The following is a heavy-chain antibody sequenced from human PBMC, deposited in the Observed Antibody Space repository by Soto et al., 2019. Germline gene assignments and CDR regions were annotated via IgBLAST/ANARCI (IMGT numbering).Heavy chain of an antibody. CDR1: GFTFSSYA. CDR3: AGHWAAAGKEFDY. D-gene: IGHD6-13*01. Sequence: VGSLRLSCAASGFTFSSYAMHWVRQAPGKGLEWVAVISYDGSNKYYVDSVKGRFTISRDNSKNTLYLQMNSLRAEDTAVYYCAGHWAAAGKEFDYWGQGTLVTVSS. V-gene: IGHV3-30-3*01. CDR2: ISYDGSNK. J-gene: IGHJ4*02.